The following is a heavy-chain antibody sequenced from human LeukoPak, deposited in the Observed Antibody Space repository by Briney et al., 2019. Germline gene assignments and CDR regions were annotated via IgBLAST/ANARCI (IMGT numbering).Heavy chain of an antibody. V-gene: IGHV3-23*01. D-gene: IGHD2-15*01. Sequence: GGSLRLSCAASGFTFSSYAMSWVRQAPGKGLEWVPAISGSGGSTYYADSVKGRFTISRDNSKNTLYLQMNSLRAEDTAVYYCARRYCSGGSCYGYWGQGTLVTVSS. CDR2: ISGSGGST. J-gene: IGHJ4*02. CDR3: ARRYCSGGSCYGY. CDR1: GFTFSSYA.